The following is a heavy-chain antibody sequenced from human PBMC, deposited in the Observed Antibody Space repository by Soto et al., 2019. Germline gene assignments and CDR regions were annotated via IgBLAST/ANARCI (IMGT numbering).Heavy chain of an antibody. Sequence: SVKVSCKASGGTFSSYAISWVRQAPGQGLEWLGGIIPIFGTANYAQKFQGRVTITADESTSAAYMELSSLRSEDTAVYYCAREVVIAVAGTIHYYYGMDVWGQGTTVTVSS. J-gene: IGHJ6*02. CDR3: AREVVIAVAGTIHYYYGMDV. CDR2: IIPIFGTA. D-gene: IGHD6-19*01. V-gene: IGHV1-69*13. CDR1: GGTFSSYA.